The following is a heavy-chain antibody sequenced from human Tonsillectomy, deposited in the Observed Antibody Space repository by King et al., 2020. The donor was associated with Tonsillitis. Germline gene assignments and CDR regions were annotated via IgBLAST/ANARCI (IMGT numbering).Heavy chain of an antibody. J-gene: IGHJ6*03. CDR3: AKNGLGWYYYMDV. CDR2: INPNSGAT. D-gene: IGHD6-19*01. CDR1: GYTFTDYY. Sequence: VQLVESGAEVKKPGASVKVSCKASGYTFTDYYMHWVRQAPGQGLEWMGWINPNSGATNYAQKFQDWVTMTRDTSINTAYMELSRLKSDDTAVYYCAKNGLGWYYYMDVWGKGTTVTVSS. V-gene: IGHV1-2*04.